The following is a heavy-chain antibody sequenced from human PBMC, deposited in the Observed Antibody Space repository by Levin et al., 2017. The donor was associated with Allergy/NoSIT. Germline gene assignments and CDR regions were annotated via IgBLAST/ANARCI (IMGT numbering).Heavy chain of an antibody. J-gene: IGHJ5*02. D-gene: IGHD2-15*01. CDR2: ISGSGGST. CDR1: GFTFSTYA. V-gene: IGHV3-23*01. CDR3: AKDNVVVVAANWFDP. Sequence: AGGSLRLSCAASGFTFSTYAMSWVRQAPGKGLEWVSGISGSGGSTYYADSVKGRFTISRDNSKNTLYLQMNSLRAEDTALYYCAKDNVVVVAANWFDPWGQGTPVTVSS.